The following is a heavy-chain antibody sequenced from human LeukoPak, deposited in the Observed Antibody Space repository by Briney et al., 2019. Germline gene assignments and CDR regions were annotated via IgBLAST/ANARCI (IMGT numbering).Heavy chain of an antibody. V-gene: IGHV3-7*03. Sequence: GGSVRLSCAASGFTFSSYWMSWVRQAPGKGLEWVANIKQDGSEKYYVDSVKGRFTISRDNSKNTLYLQMNSLRAEDTAVYYCARDLPTITSWYYFDYWGQGALVVVSS. J-gene: IGHJ4*02. CDR3: ARDLPTITSWYYFDY. CDR1: GFTFSSYW. CDR2: IKQDGSEK. D-gene: IGHD2-2*01.